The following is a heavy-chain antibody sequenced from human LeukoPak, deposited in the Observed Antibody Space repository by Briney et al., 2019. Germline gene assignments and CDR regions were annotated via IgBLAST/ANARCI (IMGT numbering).Heavy chain of an antibody. V-gene: IGHV1-18*01. D-gene: IGHD3-16*02. Sequence: GASVNVSCKTSGYTFTSNGISWVRQPPGQGIEWMGWISAYNGNTNYAQKVQGRVTMTTDTSTSTAYLELRSIRSDDTAVYYCAKDSYYDYVWGSYRYTNQFDYWGQGTLVTVSS. J-gene: IGHJ4*02. CDR3: AKDSYYDYVWGSYRYTNQFDY. CDR2: ISAYNGNT. CDR1: GYTFTSNG.